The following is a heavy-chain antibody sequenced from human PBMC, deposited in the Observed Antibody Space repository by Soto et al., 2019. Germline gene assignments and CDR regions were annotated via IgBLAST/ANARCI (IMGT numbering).Heavy chain of an antibody. CDR3: VRLRGPNDY. Sequence: VGSLRLSCSASGFTFSMHSMHWVRQTPGKALEYVSAISRDGRSTSYADSVKGRFTISRDNAKNKLYLQMNSLSADDTAVYYCVRLRGPNDYWGQGTLVTVSS. J-gene: IGHJ4*02. V-gene: IGHV3-64D*06. CDR1: GFTFSMHS. CDR2: ISRDGRST. D-gene: IGHD3-22*01.